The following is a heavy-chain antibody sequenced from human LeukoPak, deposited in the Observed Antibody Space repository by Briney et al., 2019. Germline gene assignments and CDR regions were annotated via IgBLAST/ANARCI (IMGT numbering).Heavy chain of an antibody. CDR1: GFTFSSHG. Sequence: GGSLRLSCAASGFTFSSHGMHWVRQAPGKGLVWVAHVSTDGTSTSSVDSVKGRFTISRDNAKNTLYLQMNSLRAEDTAVYYCARDSPNYSRGAIDIWGQGTMVTVSS. V-gene: IGHV3-74*01. J-gene: IGHJ3*02. CDR3: ARDSPNYSRGAIDI. D-gene: IGHD1-7*01. CDR2: VSTDGTST.